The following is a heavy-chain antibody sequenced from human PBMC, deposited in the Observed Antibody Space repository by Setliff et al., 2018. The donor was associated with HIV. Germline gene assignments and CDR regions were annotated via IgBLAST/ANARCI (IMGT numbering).Heavy chain of an antibody. V-gene: IGHV4-34*01. CDR1: GGSFTTYY. J-gene: IGHJ4*02. CDR3: ARVTSSPGYFLDY. D-gene: IGHD1-1*01. CDR2: NNHGGST. Sequence: SETLSLTCAVYGGSFTTYYWSWIRQTPGKGLEWIGENNHGGSTNYNPSLKSRATISVDTSENQFSLMLSSATAADTAVYYCARVTSSPGYFLDYRGQGTLVTVSS.